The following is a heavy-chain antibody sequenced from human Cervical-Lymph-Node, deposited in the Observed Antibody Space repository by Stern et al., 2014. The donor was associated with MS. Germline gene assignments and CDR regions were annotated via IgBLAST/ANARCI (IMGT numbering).Heavy chain of an antibody. CDR1: GFTFSSYG. J-gene: IGHJ6*02. D-gene: IGHD2-15*01. Sequence: VQLVESGGGVVQPGRSLRLSCAASGFTFSSYGMHWVRQAPGKGLEWVAVISYDGSNKYYADYVKGRFTISRDNSKNTLYLQMNSLRAEDTAVYYCARRLGYCSGGSCRHYYYGMDVWGQGTTVTVSS. V-gene: IGHV3-30*03. CDR2: ISYDGSNK. CDR3: ARRLGYCSGGSCRHYYYGMDV.